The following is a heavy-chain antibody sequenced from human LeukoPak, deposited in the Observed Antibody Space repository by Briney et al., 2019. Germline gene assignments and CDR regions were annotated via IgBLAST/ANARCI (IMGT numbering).Heavy chain of an antibody. CDR1: GGSISSYY. Sequence: SETLSLTCTVSGGSISSYYWSWARQPAGKGLEWIGRTYTSGSTNYNPSLKSRVTMSVDTSKNQFPLKLSSVTAADTAVYYCAREGCSGGSCYWFDPWGQGTLVTVSS. J-gene: IGHJ5*02. CDR3: AREGCSGGSCYWFDP. D-gene: IGHD2-15*01. CDR2: TYTSGST. V-gene: IGHV4-4*07.